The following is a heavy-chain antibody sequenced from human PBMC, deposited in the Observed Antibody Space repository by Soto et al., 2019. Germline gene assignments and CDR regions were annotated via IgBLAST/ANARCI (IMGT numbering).Heavy chain of an antibody. CDR1: GGSISSYY. V-gene: IGHV4-59*08. Sequence: SETLSLTCTVSGGSISSYYWSWIRQPPGKGLEWIGYIYYSGSTNYNPSLKSRVTISVDTSKNQLSLKVNSVTAADTAVYYCARHVNIAVAGTGFDYWGQGTPVTVSS. CDR3: ARHVNIAVAGTGFDY. J-gene: IGHJ4*02. D-gene: IGHD6-19*01. CDR2: IYYSGST.